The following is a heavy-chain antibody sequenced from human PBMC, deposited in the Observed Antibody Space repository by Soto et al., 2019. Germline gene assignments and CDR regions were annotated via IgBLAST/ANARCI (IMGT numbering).Heavy chain of an antibody. V-gene: IGHV3-23*01. CDR2: NSSSGGST. CDR1: GVTFSSHA. Sequence: EVQLLDSGGGFVQPGGSLRLSCAASGVTFSSHAMSWVRQAPGKGLVGVLANSSSGGSTDYADSVKGRFTISRDNSKNMLYLQMINLRVEDTTVYYCTKEMVDSTNGVCYLSYFVYWGQGTLVTVS. D-gene: IGHD2-8*01. CDR3: TKEMVDSTNGVCYLSYFVY. J-gene: IGHJ4*02.